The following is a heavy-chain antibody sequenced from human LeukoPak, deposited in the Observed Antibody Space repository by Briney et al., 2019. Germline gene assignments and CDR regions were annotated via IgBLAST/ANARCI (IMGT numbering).Heavy chain of an antibody. CDR1: GFTFSSHW. CDR2: IKQDGSEK. CDR3: AREPHYGGNSEGFDY. D-gene: IGHD4-23*01. J-gene: IGHJ4*02. Sequence: GGSLRLSCVASGFTFSSHWMTWVRQAPGKGLEWVANIKQDGSEKYYVDSVKGRFTISRDNAKNSLYLQMNSLRAEDTAVYYCAREPHYGGNSEGFDYWGQGTLVTVSS. V-gene: IGHV3-7*01.